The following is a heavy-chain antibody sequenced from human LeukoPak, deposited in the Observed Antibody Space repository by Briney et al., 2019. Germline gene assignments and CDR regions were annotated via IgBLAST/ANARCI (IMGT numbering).Heavy chain of an antibody. CDR2: INPSGGST. V-gene: IGHV1-46*01. D-gene: IGHD3-22*01. J-gene: IGHJ5*02. CDR1: GYTFTSYY. Sequence: ASVKVSCKASGYTFTSYYMHWVRQAPGQGLEWMGIINPSGGSTSYAQKFQGRVTMTRDMSTSTVYMELSSLRSEDTAVYYCARDRYYYDSSGTRWFDPWGQGTLVTVSS. CDR3: ARDRYYYDSSGTRWFDP.